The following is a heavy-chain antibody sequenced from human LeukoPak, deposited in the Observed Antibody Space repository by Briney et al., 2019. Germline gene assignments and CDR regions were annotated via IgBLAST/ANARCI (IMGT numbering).Heavy chain of an antibody. Sequence: ASVKVSCKASGYTFTGYYMHWVRQAPGQGLEWMGWINPNSGGTNYAQKFQGRVTMTRDTSISTAYMELSRLRSDNTAVYYCARSYRSHDAFDIWGQGTMVTVSS. CDR3: ARSYRSHDAFDI. CDR1: GYTFTGYY. CDR2: INPNSGGT. J-gene: IGHJ3*02. V-gene: IGHV1-2*02. D-gene: IGHD1-26*01.